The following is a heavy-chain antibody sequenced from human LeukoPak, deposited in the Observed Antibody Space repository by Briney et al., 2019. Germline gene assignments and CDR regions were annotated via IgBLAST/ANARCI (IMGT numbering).Heavy chain of an antibody. Sequence: SQTVSHTCVISGDSVASNSTACNWIRQSPSRGLEWLGRTYYRSKWYNDYALSMKSRITINPDTSKNQFSLQLNSVTPEDTAVYYCARGGQGDGYSADEAFDFWGQGTMVTVS. D-gene: IGHD5-24*01. CDR3: ARGGQGDGYSADEAFDF. CDR1: GDSVASNSTA. J-gene: IGHJ3*01. V-gene: IGHV6-1*01. CDR2: TYYRSKWYN.